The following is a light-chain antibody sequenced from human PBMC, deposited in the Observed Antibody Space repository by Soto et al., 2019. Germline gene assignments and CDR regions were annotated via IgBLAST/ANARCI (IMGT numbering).Light chain of an antibody. CDR2: GAS. V-gene: IGKV3-20*01. J-gene: IGKJ1*01. Sequence: EIVLTQSPGALSLSPGERATLSCRSSQSVSNNYLAWYQQKPGQAHRLLIYGASNRATGIPDRFSGSGSGTDSTLTISRLEPEDFAVYYCQQYGSSGTFGQGTKVDI. CDR1: QSVSNNY. CDR3: QQYGSSGT.